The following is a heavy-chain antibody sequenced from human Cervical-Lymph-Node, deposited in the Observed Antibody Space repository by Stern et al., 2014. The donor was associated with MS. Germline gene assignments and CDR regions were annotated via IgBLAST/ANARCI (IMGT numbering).Heavy chain of an antibody. CDR2: MNPYSGNA. J-gene: IGHJ4*02. V-gene: IGHV1-8*01. CDR3: ARGRELLSLDY. D-gene: IGHD1-26*01. CDR1: GYTFTSYD. Sequence: VQLVESGAEVKKPGASVKVSCKASGYTFTSYDINWVRQGTGQGLEWMGWMNPYSGNAVYAQKFQGRVTMTRDPSTSTAYLELTSLRSEDTAVFYCARGRELLSLDYWGQGTLVTVSS.